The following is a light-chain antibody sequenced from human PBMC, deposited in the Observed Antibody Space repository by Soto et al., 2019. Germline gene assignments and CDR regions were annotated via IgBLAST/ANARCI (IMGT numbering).Light chain of an antibody. CDR3: HQYHSSPPGFT. Sequence: EIVLTQSPGTLSLFPGDRATLSCRASQSVSSTYFAWYRQKPGQPPSLLIYGASNRATGVPDRFSGSGSGPDFTLTISRLEPEDFAVYYCHQYHSSPPGFTFGPGTTLEVK. V-gene: IGKV3-20*01. J-gene: IGKJ3*01. CDR1: QSVSSTY. CDR2: GAS.